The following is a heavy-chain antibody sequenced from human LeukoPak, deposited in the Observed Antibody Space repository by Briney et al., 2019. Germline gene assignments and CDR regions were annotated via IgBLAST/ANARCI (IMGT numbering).Heavy chain of an antibody. CDR2: IKEDGSEK. CDR1: GFTFSSSW. D-gene: IGHD3-10*01. CDR3: ARHTGIAM. J-gene: IGHJ4*02. Sequence: GGSLRLSCAATGFTFSSSWMNWVRQAPGKGLEWVANIKEDGSEKKYVDSVKGRFTISRDNAKNSLFLEMNNLRADDTAVYYCARHTGIAMWGQGTLVTVSS. V-gene: IGHV3-7*03.